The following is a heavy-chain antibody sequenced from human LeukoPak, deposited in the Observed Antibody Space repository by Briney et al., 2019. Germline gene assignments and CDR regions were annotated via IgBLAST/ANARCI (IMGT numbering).Heavy chain of an antibody. D-gene: IGHD6-19*01. V-gene: IGHV3-66*01. J-gene: IGHJ4*02. CDR1: GFTVSRNY. Sequence: PGGSLRLSCAASGFTVSRNYMSWVRQAPGKGLEWVSVIYGGGSTYYADSVKGRFTISRDNSKNTLYLQMNSLRAEDTAVYYCARPASSGWYPFDNWGQGTLVTVSS. CDR3: ARPASSGWYPFDN. CDR2: IYGGGST.